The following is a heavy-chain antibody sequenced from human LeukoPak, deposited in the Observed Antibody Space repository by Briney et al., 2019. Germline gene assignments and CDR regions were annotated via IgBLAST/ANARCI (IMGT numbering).Heavy chain of an antibody. J-gene: IGHJ6*02. V-gene: IGHV1-18*04. CDR1: GYTFAGYY. CDR3: ARDYHPALLRFLEWFQSRGDYGMDV. CDR2: ISAYNGNT. Sequence: EASVKVSCKASGYTFAGYYMHWVRQAPGQGLEWMGWISAYNGNTNYAQKLQGRVTMTTDTSTSTAYMELRSLRSDDTAVYYCARDYHPALLRFLEWFQSRGDYGMDVWGQGTTVTVSS. D-gene: IGHD3-3*01.